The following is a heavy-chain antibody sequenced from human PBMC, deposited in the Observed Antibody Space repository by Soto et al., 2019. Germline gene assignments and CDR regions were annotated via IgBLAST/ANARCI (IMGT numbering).Heavy chain of an antibody. CDR3: SKDGLEYSSSDYYYYYMDV. J-gene: IGHJ6*03. CDR2: IYYSGST. V-gene: IGHV4-31*03. Sequence: SETLSLTCTVSGGSISSGGYYWSWIRQHPGKGLEWIGYIYYSGSTYYNTSLKSRVTISVDTSKNQFSLKLSSVTAADTAVYNCSKDGLEYSSSDYYYYYMDVWGKGTTVTVSS. CDR1: GGSISSGGYY. D-gene: IGHD6-6*01.